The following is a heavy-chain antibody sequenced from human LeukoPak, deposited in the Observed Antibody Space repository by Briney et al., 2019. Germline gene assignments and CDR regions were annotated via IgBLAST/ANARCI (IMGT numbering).Heavy chain of an antibody. CDR3: VKDMSGSNDAFDI. J-gene: IGHJ3*02. CDR1: GFTFDDYA. Sequence: GGSLRLSCAASGFTFDDYAMHWVRQAPGKGLEWVARIGWNSVRMDYADSVKGRFTIARDNAKNSLYLQMNSLRVEDMALYYCVKDMSGSNDAFDIWGQGTMVSVSS. V-gene: IGHV3-9*03. CDR2: IGWNSVRM. D-gene: IGHD1-26*01.